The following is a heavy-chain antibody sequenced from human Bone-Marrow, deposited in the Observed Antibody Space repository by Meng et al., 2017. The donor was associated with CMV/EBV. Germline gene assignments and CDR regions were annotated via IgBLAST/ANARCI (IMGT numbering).Heavy chain of an antibody. CDR1: GYTFTGYY. J-gene: IGHJ3*02. V-gene: IGHV1-2*02. CDR2: INPNSGGT. CDR3: ARDRGWYDFWSGYTVGAFDI. Sequence: ASVKVSCKASGYTFTGYYMHWVRQAPGQGLEWMGWINPNSGGTNYAQKFQGRVTMTRDTSISTAYMELSRLRSDDTAVYYCARDRGWYDFWSGYTVGAFDIWGQGTMVT. D-gene: IGHD3-3*01.